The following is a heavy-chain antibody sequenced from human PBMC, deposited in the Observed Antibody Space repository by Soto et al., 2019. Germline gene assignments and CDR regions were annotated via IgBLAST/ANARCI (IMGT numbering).Heavy chain of an antibody. CDR1: GGSVSSGSYY. CDR3: ARAKLGYCSGGSCSDAFDI. CDR2: IYYSGST. D-gene: IGHD2-15*01. V-gene: IGHV4-61*01. Sequence: QVQLQESGPGLVKPSETLSLTCTVSGGSVSSGSYYWSWIRQPPGKGLEWIGYIYYSGSTNYNPSLKSRVTISVYTSKNQFSLKLSSVTAADTAVYYCARAKLGYCSGGSCSDAFDIWGQGTMVTVSS. J-gene: IGHJ3*02.